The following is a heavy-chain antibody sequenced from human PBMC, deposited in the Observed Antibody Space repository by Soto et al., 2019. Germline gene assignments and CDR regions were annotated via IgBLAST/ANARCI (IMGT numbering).Heavy chain of an antibody. V-gene: IGHV3-74*01. Sequence: WGSLRLSCAASGFTFSSYWIHLFGQSPLKGLVWVSRINSDGSSTSYADSVKGRFTISRDNAKNTLYLQMNSLRGEDTAVYYCARDGYSGSYLGVFDIWGQGTMVTVSS. CDR2: INSDGSST. J-gene: IGHJ3*02. CDR3: ARDGYSGSYLGVFDI. D-gene: IGHD1-26*01. CDR1: GFTFSSYW.